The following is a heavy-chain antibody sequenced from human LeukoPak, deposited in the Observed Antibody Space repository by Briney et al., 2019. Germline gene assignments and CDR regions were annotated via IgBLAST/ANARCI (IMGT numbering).Heavy chain of an antibody. D-gene: IGHD3-22*01. CDR2: MNPNSGNT. J-gene: IGHJ6*02. V-gene: IGHV1-8*01. CDR1: GYTFTSYD. Sequence: ASVKVSCKASGYTFTSYDINWVRQATGQGLEWMGWMNPNSGNTGYAQKFQGRVTMTRNTSISTAYMELSSLRSEDTAVYYCARASGYWIGMDVWGQGTTVTVSS. CDR3: ARASGYWIGMDV.